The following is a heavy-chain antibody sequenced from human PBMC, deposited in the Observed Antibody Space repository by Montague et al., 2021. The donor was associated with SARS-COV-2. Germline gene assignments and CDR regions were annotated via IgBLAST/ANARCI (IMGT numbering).Heavy chain of an antibody. CDR3: ARHSGDYTIFGVVIYYMEV. D-gene: IGHD3-3*01. Sequence: SETLSLTCTVSGGSISSRSHYWGWIRQPTGKGLEWMGSIYYSGSTDYNPSLKSRVTISVDTSKNQFSLKLSSVTAADTAVFYCARHSGDYTIFGVVIYYMEVWGNVTPVTASS. V-gene: IGHV4-39*01. CDR1: GGSISSRSHY. J-gene: IGHJ6*03. CDR2: IYYSGST.